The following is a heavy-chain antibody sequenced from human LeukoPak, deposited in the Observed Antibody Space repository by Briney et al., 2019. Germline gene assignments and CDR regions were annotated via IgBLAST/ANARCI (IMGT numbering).Heavy chain of an antibody. CDR1: GFTFSDYG. D-gene: IGHD3-3*01. V-gene: IGHV3-30*19. Sequence: GGSLRLSCAASGFTFSDYGMYWVRQAPGKGLEWVAVISYDGSNKYYADSVKGRFTISRDNSKNTLYLQMNSLRAEDTAVYYCARGGDSNYYDFWSGYPYWGQGTLVTVSS. J-gene: IGHJ4*02. CDR2: ISYDGSNK. CDR3: ARGGDSNYYDFWSGYPY.